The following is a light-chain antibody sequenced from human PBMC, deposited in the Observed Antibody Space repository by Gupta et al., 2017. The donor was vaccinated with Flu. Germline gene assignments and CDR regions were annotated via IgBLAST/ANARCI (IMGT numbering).Light chain of an antibody. Sequence: QAVVTQEPSLTVSPGGTVTLTCSSSSGPVTDGHFPYWFQQRPGQAPMSLMFNTNVRHSYTPARFSGFLLGGKAALRLSGAQFEDEADYYCLLEYNGIRVFGGGTKLAV. V-gene: IGLV7-46*01. J-gene: IGLJ2*01. CDR2: NTN. CDR3: LLEYNGIRV. CDR1: SGPVTDGHF.